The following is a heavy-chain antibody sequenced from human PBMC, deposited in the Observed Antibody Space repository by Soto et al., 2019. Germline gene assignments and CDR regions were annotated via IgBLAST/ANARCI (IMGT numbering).Heavy chain of an antibody. CDR1: GYSISNSRFY. CDR2: IYHTGNA. CDR3: ARDYFDSSDYTTNWFDP. J-gene: IGHJ5*02. D-gene: IGHD3-22*01. V-gene: IGHV4-39*01. Sequence: PSETLSLTCSFSGYSISNSRFYWAWIRQPPGEGLEWIGSIYHTGNAYYNPSLKSRVTIFVDTSKNQFSLKLTSVTAADTALYYCARDYFDSSDYTTNWFDPWGQGTLVTVSS.